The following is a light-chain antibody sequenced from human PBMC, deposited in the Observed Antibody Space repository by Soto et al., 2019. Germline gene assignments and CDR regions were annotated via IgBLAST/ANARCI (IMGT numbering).Light chain of an antibody. CDR2: EVS. CDR3: SSFVGTNSYG. V-gene: IGLV2-8*01. J-gene: IGLJ1*01. Sequence: QSALTQPPSASGSPGQSVTISCTGTSSDVGGYDFVSWYQQHPGKAPKLMIYEVSKRPSGVPDRFSGSKSGNTASLTVSGLQAEDEADYYCSSFVGTNSYGFGSGTKVTVL. CDR1: SSDVGGYDF.